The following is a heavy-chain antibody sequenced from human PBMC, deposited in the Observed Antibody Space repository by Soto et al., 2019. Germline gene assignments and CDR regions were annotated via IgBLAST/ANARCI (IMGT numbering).Heavy chain of an antibody. J-gene: IGHJ5*02. CDR2: IIPIFGTA. CDR1: GGTFSSYA. CDR3: ARESDIVFVPAAMGQGWFDP. D-gene: IGHD2-2*01. Sequence: QVQLVQSGAEVKKPGSSVKVSCKASGGTFSSYAISWVRQAPGQGLEWMGGIIPIFGTANYAQKFQGRVTITADDSTRTAYMELSSMRSEDTAVYYCARESDIVFVPAAMGQGWFDPWGQGTLVTVSS. V-gene: IGHV1-69*12.